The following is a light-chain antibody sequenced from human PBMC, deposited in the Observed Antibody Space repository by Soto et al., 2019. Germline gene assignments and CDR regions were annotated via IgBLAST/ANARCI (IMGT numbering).Light chain of an antibody. J-gene: IGKJ4*01. CDR3: HQYTYSPLT. Sequence: EIVLTQSPGTPSMSPGEGATLSCRASQTVGRDYLAWYQQKRPRQAPRLLVHGATSRATGTPDRFSGSVSGTDFNLTISSLELEDLAVYFCHQYTYSPLTFGGGTGLEIK. CDR1: QTVGRDY. V-gene: IGKV3-20*01. CDR2: GAT.